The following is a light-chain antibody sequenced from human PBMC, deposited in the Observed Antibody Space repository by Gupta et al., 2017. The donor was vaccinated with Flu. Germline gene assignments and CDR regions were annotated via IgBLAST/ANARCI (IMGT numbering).Light chain of an antibody. Sequence: SITISCTGTSSDVGSYNLVSWYQQHPNKAPNLMIYEVTKRPSGVSNRFSGSKSGDTASLTISDLQAEDEADYYCCSYADSNTWVFGGGTKVTVL. CDR2: EVT. CDR1: SSDVGSYNL. J-gene: IGLJ3*02. V-gene: IGLV2-23*02. CDR3: CSYADSNTWV.